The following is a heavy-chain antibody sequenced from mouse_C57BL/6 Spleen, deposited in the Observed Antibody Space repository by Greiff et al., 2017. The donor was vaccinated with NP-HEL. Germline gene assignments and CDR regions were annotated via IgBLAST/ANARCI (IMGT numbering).Heavy chain of an antibody. CDR2: IDPETGGT. V-gene: IGHV1-15*01. D-gene: IGHD2-12*01. CDR3: TRSGYSNDIWFAY. CDR1: GYTFTDYE. J-gene: IGHJ3*01. Sequence: QVQLQQSGAELVRPGASVTLSCKASGYTFTDYEMHWVKQTPVHGLEWIGAIDPETGGTAYNQKFKGKAILTADKSSSTAYMELRSLTSEDSAVYYCTRSGYSNDIWFAYWGQGTLVTVSA.